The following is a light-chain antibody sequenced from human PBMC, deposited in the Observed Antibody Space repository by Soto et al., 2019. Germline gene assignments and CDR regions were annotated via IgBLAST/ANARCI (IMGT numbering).Light chain of an antibody. CDR1: QSISSY. Sequence: DIQMTQSPSSLSASVGDRVTISCRASQSISSYFNWYQQKPGKVPKLLIYATSSLQSGVPSRFSGSGSETDFTLTISNLQPEDSATYYCQRSYYSWTFGQGTKVDIK. V-gene: IGKV1-39*01. J-gene: IGKJ1*01. CDR2: ATS. CDR3: QRSYYSWT.